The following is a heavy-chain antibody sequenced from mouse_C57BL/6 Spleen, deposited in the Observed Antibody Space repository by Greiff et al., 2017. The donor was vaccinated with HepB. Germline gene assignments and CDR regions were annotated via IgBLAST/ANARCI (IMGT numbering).Heavy chain of an antibody. CDR2: IDPEDGDT. Sequence: VQLQQPGAELVMPGASVKLSCKASGYTFTSYYMHWVKQRPEQGLEWIGRIDPEDGDTEYAPKFQGKATMTADTSSNTAYLQLSSLTSEDTAVYYCTRGILWGQGTTLTVSS. CDR3: TRGIL. V-gene: IGHV14-1*01. J-gene: IGHJ2*01. CDR1: GYTFTSYY.